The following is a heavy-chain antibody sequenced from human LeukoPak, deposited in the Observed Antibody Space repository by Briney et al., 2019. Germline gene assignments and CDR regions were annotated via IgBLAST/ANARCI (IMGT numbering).Heavy chain of an antibody. J-gene: IGHJ6*03. V-gene: IGHV1-8*01. CDR1: GYTFTSYD. CDR2: MNPNSGNT. Sequence: ASVKVSCKASGYTFTSYDINWVRQATGQGLEWMGWMNPNSGNTGYAQKFQGRVTMTRDMSTSTVYMELSSLRSEDTAVYYCASRLRPKNYYYMDVWGKGTTVTISS. CDR3: ASRLRPKNYYYMDV. D-gene: IGHD4-17*01.